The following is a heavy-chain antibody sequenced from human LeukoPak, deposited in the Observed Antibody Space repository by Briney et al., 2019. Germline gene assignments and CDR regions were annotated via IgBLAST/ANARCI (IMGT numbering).Heavy chain of an antibody. CDR1: GFTLRSYG. CDR2: IWHDGSVL. Sequence: GGSLKLSCAASGFTLRSYGMHWVRQAPGEGLEWVAVIWHDGSVLDYSESVKGRFTVSRDNRKNTLYLQMDSLRVEDTAVYYCARDRGQDDPIDIWGQGTLVTVSS. V-gene: IGHV3-33*01. D-gene: IGHD3-10*01. J-gene: IGHJ4*02. CDR3: ARDRGQDDPIDI.